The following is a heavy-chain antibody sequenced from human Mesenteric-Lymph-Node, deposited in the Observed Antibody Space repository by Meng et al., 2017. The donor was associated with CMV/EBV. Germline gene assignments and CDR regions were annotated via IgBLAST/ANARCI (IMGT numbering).Heavy chain of an antibody. D-gene: IGHD1-7*01. CDR2: ISGSGDST. CDR3: ARGSSWGELDY. V-gene: IGHV3-23*01. J-gene: IGHJ4*02. CDR1: GFTFSSYA. Sequence: GESLKISCAASGFTFSSYAMSWVRQAPGKGLEWVSAISGSGDSTYYADSVKGRFTISRDNSKTTLYLQMNSLRAEDTAVYYCARGSSWGELDYWGQGTLVTVSS.